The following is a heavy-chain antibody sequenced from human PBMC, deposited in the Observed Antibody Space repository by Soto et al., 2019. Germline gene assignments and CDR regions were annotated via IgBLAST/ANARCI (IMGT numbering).Heavy chain of an antibody. CDR2: VSYDVSDK. D-gene: IGHD2-2*01. CDR3: AKVTGYCSSSSCRRDYYYYYGMAV. J-gene: IGHJ6*02. Sequence: GGSLRLCCAACGFTFCNYGMHGVRQAPGKGPEWVAVVSYDVSDKYYADYEKGRFSISRDNSKNTLYLQMNSLRAEDTAVYYCAKVTGYCSSSSCRRDYYYYYGMAVWGQGTTVTVSS. V-gene: IGHV3-30*02. CDR1: GFTFCNYG.